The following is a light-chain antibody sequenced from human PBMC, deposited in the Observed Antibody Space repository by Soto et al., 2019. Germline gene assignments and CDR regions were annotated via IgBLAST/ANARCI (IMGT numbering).Light chain of an antibody. Sequence: DIQMTQSPSSLSASVGYRVTITCRASQIISSYLNWYQQKPGKAPKLLIYAASSLQSGVPSRFSGSGSGTDFTLTISSLQPEDFATYYCQQSYSTPPWTFGQGTKVDIK. CDR3: QQSYSTPPWT. J-gene: IGKJ1*01. V-gene: IGKV1-39*01. CDR1: QIISSY. CDR2: AAS.